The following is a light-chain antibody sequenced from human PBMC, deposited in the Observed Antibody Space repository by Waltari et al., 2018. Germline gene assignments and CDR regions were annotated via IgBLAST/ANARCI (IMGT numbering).Light chain of an antibody. CDR3: CSYAGSDTYV. V-gene: IGLV2-11*01. CDR1: SSDVGCYDH. CDR2: DVT. Sequence: QSALTQPRSVSGSPGQSVAISCTGTSSDVGCYDHVSWYQQHPGKAPKLRIYDVTKRPSGVPDRFSGSKSGNTASLTISGLQAEDEADYYCCSYAGSDTYVFGTGTEVTVL. J-gene: IGLJ1*01.